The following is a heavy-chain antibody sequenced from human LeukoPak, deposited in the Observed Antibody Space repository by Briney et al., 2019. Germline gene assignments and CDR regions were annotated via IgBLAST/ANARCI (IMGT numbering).Heavy chain of an antibody. CDR1: GFTFSDYY. Sequence: GGSLRLSCAASGFTFSDYYMSWIRQAPGKGLEWVSYISSGSSIYYADPVKGRFTISRDNAKNSLYLQMDSLRDEDTAVYYCVRDAAYSAFNMWGQGTMVTVSS. D-gene: IGHD4-11*01. V-gene: IGHV3-11*04. CDR2: ISSGSSI. J-gene: IGHJ3*02. CDR3: VRDAAYSAFNM.